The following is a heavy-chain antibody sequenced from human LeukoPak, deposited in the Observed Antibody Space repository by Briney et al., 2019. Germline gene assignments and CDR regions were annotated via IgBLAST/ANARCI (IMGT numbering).Heavy chain of an antibody. Sequence: ASVKVSCKASGYTFTGYYMHWVRQAPGQGLEWMGWINPNSGGTNYAQKFQGRVTMTRDTSINTAYMELSRLRSDDTAVYYCARAVAAAGTGAEYFQHWGQGTLVTVSS. J-gene: IGHJ1*01. CDR2: INPNSGGT. CDR1: GYTFTGYY. D-gene: IGHD6-13*01. V-gene: IGHV1-2*02. CDR3: ARAVAAAGTGAEYFQH.